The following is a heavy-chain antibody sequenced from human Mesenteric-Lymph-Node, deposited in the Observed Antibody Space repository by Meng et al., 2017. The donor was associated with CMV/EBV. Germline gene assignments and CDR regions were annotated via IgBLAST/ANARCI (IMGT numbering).Heavy chain of an antibody. CDR3: ARDHALTRIAAAGYDY. D-gene: IGHD6-13*01. CDR1: GGSISRSSYY. Sequence: SETLSLTCTVSGGSISRSSYYWGWIRQSPGEGLEWIGSLYYSGSTYYNPSLKSRVTISVDMSKNQFSLNLRSVTAADTAIYYCARDHALTRIAAAGYDYWGQGTLVTVSS. J-gene: IGHJ4*02. CDR2: LYYSGST. V-gene: IGHV4-39*07.